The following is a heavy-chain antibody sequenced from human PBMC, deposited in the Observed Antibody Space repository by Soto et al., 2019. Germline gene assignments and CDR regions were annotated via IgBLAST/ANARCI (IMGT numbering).Heavy chain of an antibody. V-gene: IGHV3-74*03. J-gene: IGHJ6*02. CDR1: GFICRNHW. Sequence: GGPLRDCSGASGFICRNHWMNWVRQAPEKGLVWVSHIIPDGTTTTYADSVKGRFTISRDNAKNSLYLQMNSLRDEDTAVYYFAQSAAGASDYYYYGMDVWGQGTTVTGSS. D-gene: IGHD6-13*01. CDR3: AQSAAGASDYYYYGMDV. CDR2: IIPDGTTT.